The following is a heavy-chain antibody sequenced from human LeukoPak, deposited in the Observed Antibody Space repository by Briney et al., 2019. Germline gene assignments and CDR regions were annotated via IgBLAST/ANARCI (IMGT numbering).Heavy chain of an antibody. Sequence: ASVKVSFKASGYTFTSYGISWVRQAPGQGLEWMGWISAYNGNTNYAQKLQGRVTMTTDTSTSTAYMELRSLRSDDTAVYYCARAGGCSGGSCYPSYFDYWGQGTLVTVSS. V-gene: IGHV1-18*01. D-gene: IGHD2-15*01. CDR1: GYTFTSYG. J-gene: IGHJ4*02. CDR2: ISAYNGNT. CDR3: ARAGGCSGGSCYPSYFDY.